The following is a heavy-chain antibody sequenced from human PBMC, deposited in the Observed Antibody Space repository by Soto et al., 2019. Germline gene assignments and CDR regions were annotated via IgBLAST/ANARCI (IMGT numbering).Heavy chain of an antibody. Sequence: QVQLQESGPGLVKPSETLSLTCTVSGVSISNNYWSWIRQPPGKGLEWMGYIYYNGNTNYNPSLKSRVTMSVDTAGNPVSLELTTVTAGDTAVYYCTMANCYSEYWGQGTLVTVSS. V-gene: IGHV4-59*01. CDR1: GVSISNNY. CDR3: TMANCYSEY. CDR2: IYYNGNT. J-gene: IGHJ4*02. D-gene: IGHD7-27*01.